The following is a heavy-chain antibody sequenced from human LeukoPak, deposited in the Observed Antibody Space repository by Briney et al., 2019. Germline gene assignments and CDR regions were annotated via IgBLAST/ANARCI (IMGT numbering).Heavy chain of an antibody. D-gene: IGHD3-22*01. V-gene: IGHV4-4*08. Sequence: SETLSLTCTVSGGSISSYYWSWIRQPPGKGLEWIGRVYSSGITNYNPSLNSRVTISLDTSREQFSLKLTSVTAADTAVYYCARGVDSGGYQHKGFDPWGQGTLVTVSS. J-gene: IGHJ5*02. CDR1: GGSISSYY. CDR2: VYSSGIT. CDR3: ARGVDSGGYQHKGFDP.